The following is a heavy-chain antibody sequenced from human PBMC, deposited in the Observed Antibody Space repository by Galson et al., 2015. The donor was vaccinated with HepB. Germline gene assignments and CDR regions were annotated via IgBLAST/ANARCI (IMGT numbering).Heavy chain of an antibody. V-gene: IGHV3-21*01. Sequence: SLRLSCAASGFTFSSYSMNWVRQAPGTGLEWVSSISSSSSYIYYADSVKGRFTISSDNAKNSLYLQMNSLRAEDTAVYYCARHPAGEYYDFWSGFYHGYFDYWGQGILVTVSS. CDR3: ARHPAGEYYDFWSGFYHGYFDY. D-gene: IGHD3-3*01. CDR1: GFTFSSYS. J-gene: IGHJ4*02. CDR2: ISSSSSYI.